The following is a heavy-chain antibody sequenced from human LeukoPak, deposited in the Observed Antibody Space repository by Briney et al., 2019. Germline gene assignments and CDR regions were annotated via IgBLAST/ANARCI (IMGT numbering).Heavy chain of an antibody. Sequence: SETLSLTCTVSGGSISSYYWSWIRQPPGKGLEWIGYIYYSGSTNYNPSLKSRVTISVDTSKNQFSLKLSSVTAADTAVYYCARGKNGIVGANPYFVYWGQGTLATVSS. CDR2: IYYSGST. V-gene: IGHV4-59*01. CDR3: ARGKNGIVGANPYFVY. J-gene: IGHJ4*02. D-gene: IGHD1-26*01. CDR1: GGSISSYY.